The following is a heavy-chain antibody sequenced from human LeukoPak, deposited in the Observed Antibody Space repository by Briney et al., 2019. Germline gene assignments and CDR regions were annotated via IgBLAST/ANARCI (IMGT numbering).Heavy chain of an antibody. J-gene: IGHJ4*02. CDR1: GFTFSSYA. Sequence: GGSLRLSCAASGFTFSSYAMSWVRQAPGKGLEWVSAISRSGGSTYYADSVKGRFTISRDNSKNTLYLQMNSLRAEDTAVYYCAKLWYYYDSSGYSFDYWGQGTLVTVSS. D-gene: IGHD3-22*01. V-gene: IGHV3-23*01. CDR2: ISRSGGST. CDR3: AKLWYYYDSSGYSFDY.